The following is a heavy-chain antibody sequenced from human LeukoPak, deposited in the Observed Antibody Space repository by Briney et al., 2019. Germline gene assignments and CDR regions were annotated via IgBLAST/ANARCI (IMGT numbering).Heavy chain of an antibody. J-gene: IGHJ4*02. V-gene: IGHV3-11*06. CDR1: GFTFSDYY. CDR2: ISTTSGFT. Sequence: PGGSLRLSCAASGFTFSDYYMTWIRQAPGQGLEWLSYISTTSGFTKYADSVKGRFTISRDNAKNSLYLQMSSLRADDTAVYYCARLRGDSQIAPDYWGQGTLVTVSS. D-gene: IGHD2-21*02. CDR3: ARLRGDSQIAPDY.